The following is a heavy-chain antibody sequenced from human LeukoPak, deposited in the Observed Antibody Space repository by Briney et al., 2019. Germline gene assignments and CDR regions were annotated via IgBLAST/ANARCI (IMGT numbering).Heavy chain of an antibody. J-gene: IGHJ3*01. CDR3: ARGTYNTSPPDL. CDR2: IYYTGST. V-gene: IGHV4-59*01. Sequence: SETLSLTCTVSGVSIRSNYWSWVRQPPGKGLEWVGYIYYTGSTKYNPSHKSRVTISVDTSRSQFSLKLSSVTAADTAVYYCARGTYNTSPPDLWGQGTMVTVSS. D-gene: IGHD1-14*01. CDR1: GVSIRSNY.